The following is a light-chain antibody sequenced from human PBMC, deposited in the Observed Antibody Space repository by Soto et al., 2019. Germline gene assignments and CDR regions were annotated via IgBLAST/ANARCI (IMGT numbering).Light chain of an antibody. CDR3: QQYNDWPRT. V-gene: IGKV3-15*01. J-gene: IGKJ1*01. CDR1: QTVNSD. CDR2: GAY. Sequence: DIVLTQSPVTLSASPGESATLSCRASQTVNSDLAWYQQKPGQAPRLLIYGAYIRAVGIPARFSGWGSGADFTLTIRSLQSEDFALYFCQQYNDWPRTFGQGTKVDIK.